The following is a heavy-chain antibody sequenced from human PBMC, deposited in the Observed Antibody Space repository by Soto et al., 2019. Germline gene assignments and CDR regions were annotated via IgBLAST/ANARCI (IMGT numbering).Heavy chain of an antibody. CDR1: GYTFTGYY. CDR3: AKGGAIVAAGTRVYLYNAMDV. V-gene: IGHV1-2*02. Sequence: ASVKVSCNASGYTFTGYYVHWVRQAPGQGLEWMGWINPNSGDTYLAQRFQGRVTMNRDTSIGTAYMELRGLTSDDTAEYYCAKGGAIVAAGTRVYLYNAMDVWGQGTTLTVSS. D-gene: IGHD1-26*01. CDR2: INPNSGDT. J-gene: IGHJ6*02.